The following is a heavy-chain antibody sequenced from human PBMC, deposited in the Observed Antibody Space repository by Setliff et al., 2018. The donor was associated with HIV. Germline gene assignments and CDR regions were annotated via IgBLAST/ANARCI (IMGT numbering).Heavy chain of an antibody. CDR2: ISVYNGNT. CDR3: ARVPRTGPLDY. V-gene: IGHV1-18*01. Sequence: ASVKVSCKASGYIFTNYGIHWVRQAPGQGLEWMGWISVYNGNTNYAEKFQGRVTMTTDTSTSTAYMDLRSLRADDTALYYCARVPRTGPLDYWGQGTLVTVSS. J-gene: IGHJ4*02. CDR1: GYIFTNYG.